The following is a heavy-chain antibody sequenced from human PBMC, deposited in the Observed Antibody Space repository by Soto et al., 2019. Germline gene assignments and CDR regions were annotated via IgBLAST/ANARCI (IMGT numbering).Heavy chain of an antibody. CDR2: IGSSGSVI. Sequence: HPGGSLRLSCAASGFTFNSSEMNWVRQAPGKGLEWLSYIGSSGSVIYYADSVKGRFTISRDNAKNSLYLQMNSLRAEDTAAYYCARDRRNYDSSGYYYFDYWGQGTLVTVSS. V-gene: IGHV3-48*03. CDR1: GFTFNSSE. D-gene: IGHD3-22*01. CDR3: ARDRRNYDSSGYYYFDY. J-gene: IGHJ4*02.